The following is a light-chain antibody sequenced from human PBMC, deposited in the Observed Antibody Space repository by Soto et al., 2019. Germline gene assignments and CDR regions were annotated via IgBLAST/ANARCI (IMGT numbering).Light chain of an antibody. V-gene: IGKV1-39*01. CDR3: QQYNSYSET. CDR1: QSISSL. J-gene: IGKJ1*01. CDR2: GAS. Sequence: DIQMTQSPSSLSASVGDRVTITCRASQSISSLLYWFQQKAGQAPKLLIYGASNLQSGVPSRFSGSGSGTDFTLTISSLHPEDFATYYCQQYNSYSETFGQGTKVDIK.